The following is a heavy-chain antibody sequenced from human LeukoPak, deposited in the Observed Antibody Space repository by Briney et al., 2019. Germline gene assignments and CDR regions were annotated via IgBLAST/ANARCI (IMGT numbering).Heavy chain of an antibody. J-gene: IGHJ4*02. V-gene: IGHV3-53*01. CDR1: AFTVSGDY. CDR2: LYSGGGT. CDR3: ARRSRGYSYLYFDY. Sequence: GGSLRLSCAVSAFTVSGDYMRWIRQAPGKGLEWVSVLYSGGGTYYADSVKGRFSISRDNSKNTLYLQMNSLRAEDTAVYYCARRSRGYSYLYFDYWGQGTLVTVSS. D-gene: IGHD5-18*01.